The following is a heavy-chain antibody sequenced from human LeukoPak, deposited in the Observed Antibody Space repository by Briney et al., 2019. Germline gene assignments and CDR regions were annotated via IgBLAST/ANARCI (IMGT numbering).Heavy chain of an antibody. V-gene: IGHV3-7*01. D-gene: IGHD2-15*01. Sequence: TGGSLRLSCAASGFTFRNYWMTWFRQAPGKGLEWVANTKQDGSEKYSVDSMKGRFTISRDNAKNSLSLQMNSLRAEDTAVYYCARGSSYVAYWGQGTLVTVSS. CDR1: GFTFRNYW. CDR2: TKQDGSEK. J-gene: IGHJ4*02. CDR3: ARGSSYVAY.